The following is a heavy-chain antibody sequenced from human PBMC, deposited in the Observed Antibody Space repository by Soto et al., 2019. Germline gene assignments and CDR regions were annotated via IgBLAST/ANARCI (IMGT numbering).Heavy chain of an antibody. CDR2: IDYSGSS. CDR3: PRANPLCGDHDRLAFDY. CDR1: GGSIRSGGYY. V-gene: IGHV4-30-4*01. Sequence: VQLQESGPGLVKPSQTLSLTCTVSGGSIRSGGYYWSWIRQPPGKGLEWIGKIDYSGSSYYKPSVKIRVTLSVHTPKNHFFLRLHSVTAADTAVYYCPRANPLCGDHDRLAFDYWGHGTLVTVSS. D-gene: IGHD4-17*01. J-gene: IGHJ4*01.